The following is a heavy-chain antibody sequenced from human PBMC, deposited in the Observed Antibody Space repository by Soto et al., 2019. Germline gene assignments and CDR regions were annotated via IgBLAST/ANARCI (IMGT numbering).Heavy chain of an antibody. Sequence: QVQLQESGPGLVKPSETLSLTCTVSGGSISSYYWSWIRQPPGKGLEWIGYIYYSGSTNHNPSLKSRVTISVDTSKNQFSLKLSSVTAADTAVYYCARANRDAFDIWGQGTMVTVSS. J-gene: IGHJ3*02. V-gene: IGHV4-59*01. CDR1: GGSISSYY. CDR3: ARANRDAFDI. CDR2: IYYSGST.